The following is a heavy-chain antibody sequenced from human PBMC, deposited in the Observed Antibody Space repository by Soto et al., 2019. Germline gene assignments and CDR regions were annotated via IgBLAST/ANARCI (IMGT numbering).Heavy chain of an antibody. J-gene: IGHJ6*02. CDR2: INHSGST. D-gene: IGHD3-22*01. V-gene: IGHV4-34*01. Sequence: SETLSLTCAVYGGSFSGYYWSWIRQPPGKGLEWIGEINHSGSTNYNPSLKSRVTISVDTSKNQFSLKLSSVTAADTAVYYCARDRVHVYYDSSGYSYGMDVWGQGTTVTVSS. CDR1: GGSFSGYY. CDR3: ARDRVHVYYDSSGYSYGMDV.